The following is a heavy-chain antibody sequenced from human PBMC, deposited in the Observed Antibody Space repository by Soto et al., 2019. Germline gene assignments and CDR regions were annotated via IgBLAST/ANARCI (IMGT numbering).Heavy chain of an antibody. Sequence: QVQLQESGPGLVKPSETLSLTCSVSGGSITTHYWSWIRQPPGKGLEWIGYIYYSGITKYNPSLKSRVSMSVDTSKNQLSLKLTSVTAADTAVYYCAGEGDAAFNFWGQGILVTVSS. CDR3: AGEGDAAFNF. CDR1: GGSITTHY. J-gene: IGHJ4*02. CDR2: IYYSGIT. V-gene: IGHV4-59*11. D-gene: IGHD2-21*02.